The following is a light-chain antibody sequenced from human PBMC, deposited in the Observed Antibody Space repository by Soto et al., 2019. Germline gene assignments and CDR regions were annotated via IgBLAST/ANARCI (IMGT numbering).Light chain of an antibody. V-gene: IGKV3-15*01. CDR2: GAS. J-gene: IGKJ2*01. CDR3: QQYNNWPYT. CDR1: QSVSSN. Sequence: EIVMTQSPATLSVSPGERATLSCRASQSVSSNLAWYQQKPGQAPRLLIYGASTRATGIPARLSGSGSGTEFTLTISSLQSGDFAVYYCQQYNNWPYTFGQGTKLEIK.